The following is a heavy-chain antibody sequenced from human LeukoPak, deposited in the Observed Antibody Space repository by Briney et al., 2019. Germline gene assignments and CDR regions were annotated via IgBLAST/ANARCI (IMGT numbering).Heavy chain of an antibody. CDR2: IHDSVST. D-gene: IGHD7-27*01. J-gene: IGHJ6*03. CDR1: GGSISGYS. Sequence: SETLSLTCTVSGGSISGYSWSWIRQPPGKRLEWIAYIHDSVSTNYKPSVKSRLTTSVDTSHNQFSLRLSSITAADTAVYFCARVELGINPDWYYYYYMDVWGNGTTVTVSS. CDR3: ARVELGINPDWYYYYYMDV. V-gene: IGHV4-59*01.